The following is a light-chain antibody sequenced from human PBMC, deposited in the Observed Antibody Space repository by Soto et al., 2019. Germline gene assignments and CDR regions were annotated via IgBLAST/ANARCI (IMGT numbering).Light chain of an antibody. CDR1: QSVSSN. V-gene: IGKV3-15*01. CDR3: QQYNNWPPLT. CDR2: GAS. Sequence: EIVMTLSPATLSVSPGERATLSCTASQSVSSNLAWYQHKPGQAPRLLIYGASTRATGIPARFSGSGSGTEFTLTISSLQSEDFAVYYCQQYNNWPPLTFGGGTKVEIK. J-gene: IGKJ4*01.